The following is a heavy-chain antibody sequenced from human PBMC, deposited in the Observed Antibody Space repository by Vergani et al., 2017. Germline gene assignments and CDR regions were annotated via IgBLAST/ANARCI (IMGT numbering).Heavy chain of an antibody. V-gene: IGHV1-58*02. CDR1: GFTFTSSA. J-gene: IGHJ6*02. D-gene: IGHD5-12*01. CDR2: IVVGSGNT. Sequence: QMQLVQSGPEVKKPGTSVKVSCKASGFTFTSSAMQWVRQARGQRLEWIGWIVVGSGNTNYAQKFQERVTITRDMSTSTAYMELSSLRSEDAAVYYCAADSGYASLSSYCGMDVWGQGTTVTVSS. CDR3: AADSGYASLSSYCGMDV.